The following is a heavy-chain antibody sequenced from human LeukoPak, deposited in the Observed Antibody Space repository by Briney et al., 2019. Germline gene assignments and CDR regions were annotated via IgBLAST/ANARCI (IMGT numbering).Heavy chain of an antibody. J-gene: IGHJ4*02. D-gene: IGHD1-26*01. CDR3: ASETMGATTY. CDR1: GYTVTSYY. Sequence: ASVKVSCKASGYTVTSYYMHWVRQAPGQGLEWMGILNPSGGSSSYAQKFQGRATLTRATSTSTVYMELSSLRSGDTAVYYCASETMGATTYWGQGTLVTVSS. CDR2: LNPSGGSS. V-gene: IGHV1-46*01.